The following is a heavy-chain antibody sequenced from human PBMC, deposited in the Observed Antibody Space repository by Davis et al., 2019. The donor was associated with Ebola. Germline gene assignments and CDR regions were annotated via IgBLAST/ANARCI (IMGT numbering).Heavy chain of an antibody. J-gene: IGHJ6*02. CDR1: GYSFTSYW. Sequence: GESLKISCKGSGYSFTSYWIGWVRQLPGKGLEWMGIISPGDSDTRYSPSFQGQVTISADKSISTAYLQWSSLKASDTAMYYCARRNQYQLLRFDVWGQGTTVTVSS. V-gene: IGHV5-51*01. CDR2: ISPGDSDT. CDR3: ARRNQYQLLRFDV. D-gene: IGHD2-2*01.